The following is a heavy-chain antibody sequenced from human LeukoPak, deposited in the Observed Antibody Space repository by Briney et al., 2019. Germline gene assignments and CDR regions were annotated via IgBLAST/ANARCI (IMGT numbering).Heavy chain of an antibody. V-gene: IGHV1-2*02. CDR2: INPNSGGT. Sequence: ASVKVSCKASGYTFTGYYIHWVRQAPGQGLEWMGWINPNSGGTNYAQKFRGRVTTTRDTSISTAYMELSRLRSDDTAVYYCARGVSWRYRYYFDYWGQGTLVTVSS. CDR1: GYTFTGYY. J-gene: IGHJ4*02. CDR3: ARGVSWRYRYYFDY. D-gene: IGHD1-1*01.